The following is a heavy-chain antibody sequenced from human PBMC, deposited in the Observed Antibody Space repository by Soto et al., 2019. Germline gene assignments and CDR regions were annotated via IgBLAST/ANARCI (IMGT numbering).Heavy chain of an antibody. V-gene: IGHV3-7*01. CDR3: AREKRANGYFDY. D-gene: IGHD4-17*01. CDR1: GFAFSSYY. CDR2: IKQDEREK. J-gene: IGHJ4*02. Sequence: EVKLVESGGGLVQPGGSLRLSCAASGFAFSSYYMTWVLQAPGKGLEWVANIKQDEREKYYLDSVKDRFTISRDDAKNSVYLQMNRLRVDDTAVYYCAREKRANGYFDYWGQGTLVTVSS.